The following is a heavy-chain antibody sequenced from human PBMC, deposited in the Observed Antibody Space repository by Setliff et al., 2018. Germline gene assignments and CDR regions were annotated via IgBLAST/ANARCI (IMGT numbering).Heavy chain of an antibody. V-gene: IGHV4-61*02. CDR3: SRDSHRLTTDPLFDH. D-gene: IGHD6-25*01. CDR1: GDSLSSGSYF. CDR2: VYKSGTT. Sequence: KPSETLTLTCTVSGDSLSSGSYFWTWLRQPAGKGLEWIGRVYKSGTTNYSPALKSRVTLSIDPSSNEFSLNLRFVTAADTAIYDFSRDSHRLTTDPLFDHWGQGALVTVSS. J-gene: IGHJ4*02.